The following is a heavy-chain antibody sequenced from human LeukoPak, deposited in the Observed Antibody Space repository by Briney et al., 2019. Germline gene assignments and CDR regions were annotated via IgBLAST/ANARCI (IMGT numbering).Heavy chain of an antibody. V-gene: IGHV4-59*12. D-gene: IGHD6-19*01. Sequence: SETLSLTCTVSGGSNSSYYWSWIRQPPGKGLEWIGYIYYSGSTNYNPSLKSRVTMSIDTSKNQFSLKLSSVTAADTAVYYCARDPPDSSRWFDPWGQGTLVTVSS. CDR2: IYYSGST. CDR1: GGSNSSYY. CDR3: ARDPPDSSRWFDP. J-gene: IGHJ5*02.